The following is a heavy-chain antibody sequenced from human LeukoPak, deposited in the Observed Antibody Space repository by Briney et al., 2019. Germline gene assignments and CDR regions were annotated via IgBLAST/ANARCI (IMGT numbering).Heavy chain of an antibody. D-gene: IGHD3-10*01. Sequence: GGSLRLSCAASGFSVSSNYMSWVRQAPGKGLEWVSVIYSGRSTYYADSVKGRFIISRDNSKNTLYLQMNSLRAEDTAVYYCARDCEDKYYYGSGSXFWXQGTLXTVSS. CDR3: ARDCEDKYYYGSGSXF. CDR1: GFSVSSNY. V-gene: IGHV3-66*01. CDR2: IYSGRST. J-gene: IGHJ4*02.